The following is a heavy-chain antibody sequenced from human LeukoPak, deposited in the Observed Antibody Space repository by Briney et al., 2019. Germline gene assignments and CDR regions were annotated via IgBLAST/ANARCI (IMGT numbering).Heavy chain of an antibody. J-gene: IGHJ4*02. CDR3: ARGPNWYYFDY. CDR2: IYYSGST. Sequence: SETLSLTCTVSGGSISSGSYYWSRIRQPPGKGLEWIGYIYYSGSTNYSPSLKSRVSISVDTSKNQFSLKLSSVTAADTAVYYCARGPNWYYFDYWGQGTLVTVSS. V-gene: IGHV4-61*01. CDR1: GGSISSGSYY. D-gene: IGHD1-1*01.